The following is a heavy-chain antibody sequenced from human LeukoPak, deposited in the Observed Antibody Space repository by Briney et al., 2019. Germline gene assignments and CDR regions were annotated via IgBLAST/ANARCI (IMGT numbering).Heavy chain of an antibody. CDR3: AIYDFWSGYPSGGVY. Sequence: PGGSLRLSCAASGFTFSSYWMSWVRQAPGKGLEWVGFIRSKGYGGTTEYAASVKGRFTISRDESKSIAYLQMNSLKTEDTAVYYCAIYDFWSGYPSGGVYWGQGTLVTVSS. CDR1: GFTFSSYW. CDR2: IRSKGYGGTT. J-gene: IGHJ4*02. V-gene: IGHV3-49*04. D-gene: IGHD3-3*01.